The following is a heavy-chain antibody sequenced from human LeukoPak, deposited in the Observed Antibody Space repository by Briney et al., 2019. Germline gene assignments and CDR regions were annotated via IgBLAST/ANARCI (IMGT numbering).Heavy chain of an antibody. J-gene: IGHJ6*02. CDR1: GFTVSSNY. V-gene: IGHV3-66*01. D-gene: IGHD4-17*01. CDR2: IYSGGST. Sequence: PGGSLRLSCAASGFTVSSNYMSWVRQAPGKGLEWVSVIYSGGSTYYADSVKGRFTISRDNSKNTLYLQMNSLRAEDTAVYYCARDPVTYYRTGVAARVSGYYGMDVWGQGTTVTVSS. CDR3: ARDPVTYYRTGVAARVSGYYGMDV.